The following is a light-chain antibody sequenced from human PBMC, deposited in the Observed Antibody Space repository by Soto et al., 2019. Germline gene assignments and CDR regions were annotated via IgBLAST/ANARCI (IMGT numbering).Light chain of an antibody. CDR3: CSYAGSSSDV. CDR2: DVS. J-gene: IGLJ1*01. CDR1: SSDVGDYNY. V-gene: IGLV2-11*01. Sequence: QSALTQPRSVSGSPGQSVTISCTGTSSDVGDYNYVSWYQQHPGKAPKVMIYDVSKRPSGVPDRFSGSKSGNTASLTISGLQAEDEADYYCCSYAGSSSDVFGAGTKVTVL.